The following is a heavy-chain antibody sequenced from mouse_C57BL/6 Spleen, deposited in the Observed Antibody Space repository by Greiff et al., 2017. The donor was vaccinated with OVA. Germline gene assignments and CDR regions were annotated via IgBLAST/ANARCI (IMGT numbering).Heavy chain of an antibody. V-gene: IGHV1-55*01. D-gene: IGHD1-1*01. Sequence: QVQLQQSGAELVKPGASVKMSCKASGYTFTSYWITWVKQRPGQGLEWIGDIYPGSGSTNYNEKFKSKATLTVDTSSSTAYMPLSSLTSEDSAVYYCARTAFYYGSSHWYFDVWGTGTTVTVSS. J-gene: IGHJ1*03. CDR1: GYTFTSYW. CDR2: IYPGSGST. CDR3: ARTAFYYGSSHWYFDV.